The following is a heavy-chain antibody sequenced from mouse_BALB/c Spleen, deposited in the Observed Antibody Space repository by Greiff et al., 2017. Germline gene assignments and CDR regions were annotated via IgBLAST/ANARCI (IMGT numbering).Heavy chain of an antibody. Sequence: EVMLVESGGGLVQPGGSMKLSCVASGFTFSNYWMNWVRQSPEKGLEWVAEIRLKSNNYATHYAESVKGRFTISRDDSKSSVYLQMNNLRAEDTGIYYCTRLNVTGYYFDYWGQGTTLTVSS. J-gene: IGHJ2*01. CDR2: IRLKSNNYAT. CDR3: TRLNVTGYYFDY. CDR1: GFTFSNYW. V-gene: IGHV6-6*02. D-gene: IGHD1-3*01.